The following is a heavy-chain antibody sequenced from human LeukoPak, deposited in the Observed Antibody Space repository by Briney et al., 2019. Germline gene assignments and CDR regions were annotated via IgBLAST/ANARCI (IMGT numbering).Heavy chain of an antibody. CDR3: AKLPFYGPTGHFDY. CDR2: ISGSGGST. D-gene: IGHD1-14*01. Sequence: GGSLRLSCAASGFTFSSCAMSWVRQAPGKWLEWVSAISGSGGSTYYADSVKGRFAISRDNSKNTLYLQMNSLRAEDTAVYYCAKLPFYGPTGHFDYWGQGTLVTVSS. J-gene: IGHJ4*02. CDR1: GFTFSSCA. V-gene: IGHV3-23*01.